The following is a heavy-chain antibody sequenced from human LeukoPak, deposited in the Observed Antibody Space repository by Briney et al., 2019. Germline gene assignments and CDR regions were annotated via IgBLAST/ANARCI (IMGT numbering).Heavy chain of an antibody. CDR2: IYPGDSDT. J-gene: IGHJ4*02. CDR3: ARLHYDFWSDY. Sequence: GESLQISCEGSGSSFTSYWIGWVRPLPGKGLEWMGIIYPGDSDTRYSPSFQGQVTISADKSISTAYLQWSSLKASDTAMYYCARLHYDFWSDYWGQGTLVTVSS. V-gene: IGHV5-51*01. CDR1: GSSFTSYW. D-gene: IGHD3-3*01.